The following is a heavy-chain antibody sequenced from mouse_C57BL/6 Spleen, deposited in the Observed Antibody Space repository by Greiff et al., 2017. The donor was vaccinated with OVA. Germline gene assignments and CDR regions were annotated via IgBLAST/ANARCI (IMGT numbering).Heavy chain of an antibody. V-gene: IGHV1-59*01. CDR1: GYTFTSYW. Sequence: QVQLQQPGAELVRPGTSVKLSCKASGYTFTSYWMHWVKQRPGQGLEWIGVIDPSDSYTNYNQKFKGKATLTVETSSSTAYMQLSSLTSEDSAVYYGARRGRGGAMDYWGQGTSVTVSS. CDR2: IDPSDSYT. CDR3: ARRGRGGAMDY. J-gene: IGHJ4*01.